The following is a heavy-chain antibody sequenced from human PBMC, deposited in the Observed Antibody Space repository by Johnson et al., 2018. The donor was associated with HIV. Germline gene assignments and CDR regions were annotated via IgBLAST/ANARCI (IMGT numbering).Heavy chain of an antibody. D-gene: IGHD1-26*01. CDR3: AKDWALVGATVWPDAFDI. V-gene: IGHV3-7*03. Sequence: VQLVESGGGLVQPGGSLRLSCAASGFTFSSYWMSWVRQAPGKGLEWVANIKQDGSEKYYVDSVKGRFTISRDNAKNSLYLQMNSLRAEDTALYYCAKDWALVGATVWPDAFDIWGQGTMVTVSS. CDR1: GFTFSSYW. CDR2: IKQDGSEK. J-gene: IGHJ3*02.